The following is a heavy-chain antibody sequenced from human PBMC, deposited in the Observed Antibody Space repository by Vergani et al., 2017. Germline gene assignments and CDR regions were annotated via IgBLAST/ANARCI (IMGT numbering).Heavy chain of an antibody. CDR3: ARHTTYTDS. CDR2: IYPDDSDT. CDR1: EYSFGNYW. Sequence: EVALVQSGPDMRKPGESLKISCKGSEYSFGNYWIGWVRQMPGKGLEWMGIIYPDDSDTRYSPSFQGQVTISADKSISTAFLQWDSLKASDTALYYCARHTTYTDSWGQGTLVTVSS. J-gene: IGHJ4*02. D-gene: IGHD1-1*01. V-gene: IGHV5-51*01.